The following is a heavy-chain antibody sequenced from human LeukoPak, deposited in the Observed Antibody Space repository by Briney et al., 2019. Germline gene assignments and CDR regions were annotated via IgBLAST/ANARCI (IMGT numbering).Heavy chain of an antibody. Sequence: SETLSLTCTVSGGSISSDYWSWIRQPPGKGLEWIGYSYYSGSTNYNPSLKSRVTISVDTSKNQFSLKLSSVTAADTAVYYCARGYDILTGPDAFDIWGQGTMVTVSS. V-gene: IGHV4-59*01. CDR1: GGSISSDY. D-gene: IGHD3-9*01. CDR3: ARGYDILTGPDAFDI. J-gene: IGHJ3*02. CDR2: SYYSGST.